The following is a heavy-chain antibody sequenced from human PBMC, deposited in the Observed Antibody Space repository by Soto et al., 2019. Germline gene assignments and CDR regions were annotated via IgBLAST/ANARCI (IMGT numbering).Heavy chain of an antibody. CDR1: GFTFSSYD. J-gene: IGHJ6*02. CDR2: IGTAGDT. V-gene: IGHV3-13*04. Sequence: GGSLRLSCAASGFTFSSYDMHWVRQATGKGLEWVSAIGTAGDTYYPGSVKGRFTISRENAKNSLYLQMNSLRAGDTAVYYCARAPFSRRGLYYYYGMDVWGQGTTVTVSS. CDR3: ARAPFSRRGLYYYYGMDV.